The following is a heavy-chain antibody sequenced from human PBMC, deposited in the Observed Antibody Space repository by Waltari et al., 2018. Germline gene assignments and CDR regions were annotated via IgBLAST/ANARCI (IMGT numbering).Heavy chain of an antibody. CDR3: ARASGYDSDHFDY. J-gene: IGHJ4*02. CDR1: GGSISSSNW. Sequence: QVQLQESGPGLVKPSGTLSLTCAVSGGSISSSNWRRSVRQPPGKGLEWIGEIYPSGSTNYNPSLKSRVTISVDKSKNQFSLKLSSVTAADTAVYYCARASGYDSDHFDYWGQGTLVTVSS. V-gene: IGHV4-4*02. CDR2: IYPSGST. D-gene: IGHD5-12*01.